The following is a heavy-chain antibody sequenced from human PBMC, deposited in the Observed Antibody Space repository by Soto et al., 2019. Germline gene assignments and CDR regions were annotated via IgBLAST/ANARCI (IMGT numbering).Heavy chain of an antibody. J-gene: IGHJ3*02. CDR2: ISWNSGSI. V-gene: IGHV3-9*01. CDR1: GFTFDDYA. CDR3: AKDIGEEVLGYCSSTSCSDAFDI. Sequence: PGGSLRLSCAASGFTFDDYAMHWVRQAPGKGLEWVSGISWNSGSIGYADSVKGRFTISRDNAKNSLYLQMNSLRAEDTALYYCAKDIGEEVLGYCSSTSCSDAFDIWGQGTMVTVSS. D-gene: IGHD2-2*01.